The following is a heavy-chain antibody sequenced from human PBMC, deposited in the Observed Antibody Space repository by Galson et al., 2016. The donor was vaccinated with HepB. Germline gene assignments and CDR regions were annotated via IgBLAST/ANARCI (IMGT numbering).Heavy chain of an antibody. CDR1: GFTLNNFS. V-gene: IGHV3-48*02. Sequence: SLRLSCAGSGFTLNNFSMNWVRLAPGKGLEWLSYISRTTTNTFYADSVKGRFTISRDNAKNSVYLQMNSLRDEDTAVYYCAVGGIGDYVYDYWGQGALVTVSS. J-gene: IGHJ4*02. CDR3: AVGGIGDYVYDY. D-gene: IGHD4-17*01. CDR2: ISRTTTNT.